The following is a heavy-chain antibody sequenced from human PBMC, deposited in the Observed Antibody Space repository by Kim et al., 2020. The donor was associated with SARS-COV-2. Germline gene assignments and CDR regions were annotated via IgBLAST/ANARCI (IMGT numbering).Heavy chain of an antibody. CDR3: ARIDSSYFYMDV. Sequence: FSPSLESRVTLSADTSKSQFSLGLSFVTAADTAVYYCARIDSSYFYMDVWGKGTSVIVSS. V-gene: IGHV4-39*01. J-gene: IGHJ6*03.